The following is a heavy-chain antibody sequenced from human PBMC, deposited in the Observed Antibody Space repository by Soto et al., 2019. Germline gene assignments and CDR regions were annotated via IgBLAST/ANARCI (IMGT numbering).Heavy chain of an antibody. CDR2: ISGSGGNT. J-gene: IGHJ4*02. D-gene: IGHD3-22*01. V-gene: IGHV3-23*01. Sequence: PGGSLRLSCAASGFTFSSYAMSWVRQAPGKGLEWVSAISGSGGNTYYADSVKGRFTISRDNFKNTLYLQMNSLRAEDTAVYYCAKEGAPGPTYYYDSSSYYSGQGTLVTVST. CDR1: GFTFSSYA. CDR3: AKEGAPGPTYYYDSSSYY.